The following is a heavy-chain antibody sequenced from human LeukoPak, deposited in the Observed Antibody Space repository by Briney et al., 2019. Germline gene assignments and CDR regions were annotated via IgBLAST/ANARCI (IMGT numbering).Heavy chain of an antibody. V-gene: IGHV4-61*02. Sequence: SETLSLTCTVSGGSISSGSYYWSWIRQPAGKGLEWIGRIYTSGSTNYNPSLKSRVTISVDTSKNQFSLKLSSVTAADTAVYYCARVRNYDFWSGYSYFDYWGQGTLVTVSS. D-gene: IGHD3-3*01. CDR3: ARVRNYDFWSGYSYFDY. CDR1: GGSISSGSYY. J-gene: IGHJ4*02. CDR2: IYTSGST.